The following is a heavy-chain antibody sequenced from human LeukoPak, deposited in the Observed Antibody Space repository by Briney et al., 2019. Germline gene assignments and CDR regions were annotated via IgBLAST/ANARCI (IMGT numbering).Heavy chain of an antibody. Sequence: PGGSLRLSCAASGFTFNDYYMSWIRQAPGEGLEWISYISGSRDRIYYADSVKGRFTISRDNAKNSLYLQLNSLRAEDTAVYYCARDYAWDSYGLVLDSWGQGTLVTVSS. V-gene: IGHV3-11*01. CDR1: GFTFNDYY. D-gene: IGHD3-16*02. CDR2: ISGSRDRI. CDR3: ARDYAWDSYGLVLDS. J-gene: IGHJ4*02.